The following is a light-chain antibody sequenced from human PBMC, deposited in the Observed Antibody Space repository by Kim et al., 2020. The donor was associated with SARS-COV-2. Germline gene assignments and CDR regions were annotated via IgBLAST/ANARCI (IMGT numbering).Light chain of an antibody. CDR1: RTRIAVSC. V-gene: IGLV6-57*01. CDR2: EDN. J-gene: IGLJ3*02. CDR3: QSYDGSNHGWV. Sequence: TLTLSSTRSRTRIAVSCVQWYPQHPHSPPTTVIYEDNQRPDRVPDRFSGYIDTSSDSASLTISGLKTEDEADYFCQSYDGSNHGWVFGGGTQLTVL.